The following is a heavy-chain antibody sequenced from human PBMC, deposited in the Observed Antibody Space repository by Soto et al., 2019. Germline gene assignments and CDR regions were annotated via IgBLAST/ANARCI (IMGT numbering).Heavy chain of an antibody. CDR3: AKDTLGYFDY. CDR2: INWDGSST. J-gene: IGHJ4*02. Sequence: LRLSCAASGFTFGDYTMHWVRQGPGKGLEWVSLINWDGSSTFYSDSVKGRFTISRDNSKNSLYLQMNSLGTEDTALYYCAKDTLGYFDYWGQGTMVTVSS. CDR1: GFTFGDYT. V-gene: IGHV3-43*01. D-gene: IGHD7-27*01.